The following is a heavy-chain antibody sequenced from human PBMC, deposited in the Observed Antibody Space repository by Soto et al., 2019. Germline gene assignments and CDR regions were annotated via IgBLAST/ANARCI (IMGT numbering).Heavy chain of an antibody. D-gene: IGHD6-19*01. CDR3: TRGSIAVAGLGDAFDI. J-gene: IGHJ3*02. V-gene: IGHV1-18*01. CDR2: ISAYNGNT. Sequence: ASVKVSCKASGYTFTSYGISWVRQAPGQGLEWMGWISAYNGNTNYAQKLQGRVNMTTNTSTSTAYMELRSLRSDDTAVYYCTRGSIAVAGLGDAFDIWGQGTMVTVSS. CDR1: GYTFTSYG.